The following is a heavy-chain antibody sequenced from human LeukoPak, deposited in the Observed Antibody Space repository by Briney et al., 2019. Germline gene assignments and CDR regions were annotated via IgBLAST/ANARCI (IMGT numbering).Heavy chain of an antibody. CDR1: GGSISSGGYY. CDR2: IYYSGST. Sequence: SETLSLTCTVSGGSISSGGYYWSWIRQHPGKGLEWIGYIYYSGSTYYNPSLKSRVTISVDTSKNQFSLKLSSVTAADTAVYYCARAPAAISFFDSWGQGTLVSVSS. CDR3: ARAPAAISFFDS. V-gene: IGHV4-31*03. D-gene: IGHD2-2*01. J-gene: IGHJ4*02.